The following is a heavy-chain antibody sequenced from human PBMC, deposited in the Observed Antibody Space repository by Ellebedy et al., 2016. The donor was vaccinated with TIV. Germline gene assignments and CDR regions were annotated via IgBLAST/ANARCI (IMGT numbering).Heavy chain of an antibody. CDR2: IIPIFGTA. CDR3: ARWGYYYYGMDV. Sequence: SVKVSXKASRYTFTGYYMHWVRQAPGQGLEWMGGIIPIFGTANYAQKFQGRVTITADESTSTAYMELSSLRSEDTAVYYCARWGYYYYGMDVWGQGTTVTVSS. D-gene: IGHD3-16*01. J-gene: IGHJ6*02. V-gene: IGHV1-69*13. CDR1: RYTFTGYY.